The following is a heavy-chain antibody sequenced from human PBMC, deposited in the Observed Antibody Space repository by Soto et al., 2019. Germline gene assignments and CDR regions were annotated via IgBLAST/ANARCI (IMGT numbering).Heavy chain of an antibody. CDR2: ISYDGSNK. J-gene: IGHJ6*02. CDR3: AKEVWSGPMDV. Sequence: QVQLVESGGGVVQPGRSLRLSCAASGFTFSSYGMHWVRQAPGKGLEWGAVISYDGSNKYYAVSVKGRFTISRDNSKNTLYLQMNSLRAEDTAVYYCAKEVWSGPMDVWGQGTTVTVSS. D-gene: IGHD3-3*01. V-gene: IGHV3-30*18. CDR1: GFTFSSYG.